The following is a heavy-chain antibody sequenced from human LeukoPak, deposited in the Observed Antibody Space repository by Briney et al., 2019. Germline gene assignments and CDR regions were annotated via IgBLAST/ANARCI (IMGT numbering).Heavy chain of an antibody. CDR2: IYYSGST. Sequence: PSETLSLTCTVSGGSVSSGSYYWSWIRQPPGKGLEWIGYIYYSGSTNYNPSLKSRVTISVDTSKNQFSLKLSSVTAADTAVYYCARVLELEYHFDYWGQGTLVTVSS. V-gene: IGHV4-61*01. D-gene: IGHD1-7*01. J-gene: IGHJ4*02. CDR3: ARVLELEYHFDY. CDR1: GGSVSSGSYY.